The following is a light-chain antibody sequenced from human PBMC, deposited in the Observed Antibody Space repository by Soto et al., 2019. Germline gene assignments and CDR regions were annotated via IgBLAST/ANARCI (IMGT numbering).Light chain of an antibody. CDR2: GAS. Sequence: EIVLTQSPGTLSLSPGERATLSCRASQSVTSNYLAWYQQKPGQAPRLFIYGASIRAPGIPDRFSGSGSGTDFTLAIRRLEPEDFAVYYCHQYGDSLLTFGGGTKVEIK. V-gene: IGKV3-20*01. CDR1: QSVTSNY. J-gene: IGKJ4*01. CDR3: HQYGDSLLT.